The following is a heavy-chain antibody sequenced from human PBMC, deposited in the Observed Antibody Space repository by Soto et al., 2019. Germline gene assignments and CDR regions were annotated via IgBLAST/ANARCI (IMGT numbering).Heavy chain of an antibody. CDR2: INRSGINT. CDR3: SKGGVGDYVFFDY. V-gene: IGHV3-23*05. Sequence: GGSLRLSCAPSGFTFSSYAMSWVRQAPGKGLEWVSGINRSGINTYYADSVKGRFTISRDNSKNTLYLQMNSLTAEDTAVYYCSKGGVGDYVFFDYWGLGTLVTVSS. J-gene: IGHJ4*02. D-gene: IGHD2-21*02. CDR1: GFTFSSYA.